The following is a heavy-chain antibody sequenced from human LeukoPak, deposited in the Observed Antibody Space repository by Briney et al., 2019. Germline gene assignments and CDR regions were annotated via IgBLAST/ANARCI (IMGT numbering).Heavy chain of an antibody. CDR2: INHSGST. CDR3: ARYYYDSSGLFDY. V-gene: IGHV4-34*01. Sequence: SETLSLTCAVYGGSFSGYYWSWIRQPPGKGLEWIGGINHSGSTNYNPSLKSRVTISVDTSKNQFSLKLSSVTAADTAVYYCARYYYDSSGLFDYWGQGTLVTVSS. CDR1: GGSFSGYY. D-gene: IGHD3-22*01. J-gene: IGHJ4*02.